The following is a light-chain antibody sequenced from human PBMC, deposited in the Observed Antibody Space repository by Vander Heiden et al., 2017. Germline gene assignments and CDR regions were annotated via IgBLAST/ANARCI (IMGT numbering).Light chain of an antibody. CDR1: QSISSY. CDR3: QQSYSTPRT. Sequence: DIQMTQSPSSLSASVGDRVTITCRASQSISSYLNWYQQKPGKAPKLLIYAASSLQSGVPLRVSGSGSGTDFTLTISSLQPEDFATYDCQQSYSTPRTFGQGTKVEIK. J-gene: IGKJ1*01. V-gene: IGKV1-39*01. CDR2: AAS.